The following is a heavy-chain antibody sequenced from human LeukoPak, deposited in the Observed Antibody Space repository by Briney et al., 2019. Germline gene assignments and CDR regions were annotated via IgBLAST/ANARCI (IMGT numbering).Heavy chain of an antibody. CDR1: GGSISSSSYY. CDR3: ARDRPRGYFDY. CDR2: IYYSGST. D-gene: IGHD3-10*01. V-gene: IGHV4-39*07. J-gene: IGHJ4*02. Sequence: PSETLSLTCTVSGGSISSSSYYWGWLRQPPGKGLEWIGSIYYSGSTYYNPSLKSRVTISVDTSKNQFSLKLSSVTAADTAVYYCARDRPRGYFDYWGQGTLVTVSS.